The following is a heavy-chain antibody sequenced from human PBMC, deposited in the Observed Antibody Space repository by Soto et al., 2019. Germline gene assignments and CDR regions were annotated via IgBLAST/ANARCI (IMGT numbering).Heavy chain of an antibody. D-gene: IGHD1-1*01. Sequence: PSETLSLTCTVSGGSISSYYWSWIRQPPGKGLEWIGYIYYSGSTNYNPSLKSRVTISVDTSKNQFSLKLSFVTAADTAVYYCARHSNEYRKSLDYWGQGTLVTVSS. CDR1: GGSISSYY. J-gene: IGHJ4*02. V-gene: IGHV4-59*08. CDR2: IYYSGST. CDR3: ARHSNEYRKSLDY.